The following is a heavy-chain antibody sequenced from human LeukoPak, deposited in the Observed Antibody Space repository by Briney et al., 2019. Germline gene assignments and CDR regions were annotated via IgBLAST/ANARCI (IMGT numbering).Heavy chain of an antibody. CDR3: ARLYSSSWYLFDY. J-gene: IGHJ4*02. V-gene: IGHV4-59*01. Sequence: SETLSLTCTVSGGSISTYYWSWIRQPPGKGLEWIGYIYYSRSTNYNPSLKSRVTISVDTSKNQFSLKLSSVTAADTAVYYCARLYSSSWYLFDYWGQGTLVTVSS. CDR1: GGSISTYY. D-gene: IGHD6-13*01. CDR2: IYYSRST.